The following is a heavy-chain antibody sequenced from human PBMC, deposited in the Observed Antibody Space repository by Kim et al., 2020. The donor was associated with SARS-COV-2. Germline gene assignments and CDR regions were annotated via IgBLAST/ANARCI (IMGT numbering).Heavy chain of an antibody. CDR1: GYSFTSYW. CDR3: ARQSPYCTNGVCQIRGYYYYGMDV. Sequence: GESLKISCKGSGYSFTSYWIGWVRQMPGKGLEWMGIIYPGDSDTRYSPSFQGQVTISADKSISTAYLQWSSLKASDTAMYYCARQSPYCTNGVCQIRGYYYYGMDVWGQGTTVTVSS. J-gene: IGHJ6*02. V-gene: IGHV5-51*01. D-gene: IGHD2-8*01. CDR2: IYPGDSDT.